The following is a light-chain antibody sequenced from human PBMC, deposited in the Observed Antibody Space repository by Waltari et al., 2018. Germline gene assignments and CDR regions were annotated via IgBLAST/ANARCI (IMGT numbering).Light chain of an antibody. CDR1: QSVSRA. J-gene: IGKJ1*01. Sequence: EIVLTQSPGTLSLSLWERATLSCRASQSVSRALTWYQQKPGQAPRLLIYGASTRATGIPDRFSGSGSGTDFSLTISRLEPDDFVVYYCQHYLRLPVTFGQGTTVEI. CDR3: QHYLRLPVT. V-gene: IGKV3-20*01. CDR2: GAS.